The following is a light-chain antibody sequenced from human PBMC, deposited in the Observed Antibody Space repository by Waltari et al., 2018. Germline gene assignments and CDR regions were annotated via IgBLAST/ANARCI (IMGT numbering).Light chain of an antibody. J-gene: IGLJ2*01. V-gene: IGLV2-14*01. Sequence: WYPHRPGNTRKLLLCELYMWPSGGSNRCSGSKSGNTASLTISGLEAEEEADYYCSSYTTISTTVFGGGTKVTVL. CDR2: ELY. CDR3: SSYTTISTTV.